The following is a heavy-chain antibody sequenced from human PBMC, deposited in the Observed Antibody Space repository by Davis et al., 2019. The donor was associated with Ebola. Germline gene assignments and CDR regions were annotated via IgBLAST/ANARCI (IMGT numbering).Heavy chain of an antibody. J-gene: IGHJ5*02. V-gene: IGHV4-59*08. CDR2: IYYSGST. D-gene: IGHD2-2*01. CDR3: ASELVVPAATFDP. Sequence: PSETLSLTCAVYGGSFSGYYWSWIRQPPGKGLEWIGYIYYSGSTYYNPSLKSRVTISVDTSKNQFSLKLSSVTAADTAVYYCASELVVPAATFDPWGQGTLVTVSS. CDR1: GGSFSGYY.